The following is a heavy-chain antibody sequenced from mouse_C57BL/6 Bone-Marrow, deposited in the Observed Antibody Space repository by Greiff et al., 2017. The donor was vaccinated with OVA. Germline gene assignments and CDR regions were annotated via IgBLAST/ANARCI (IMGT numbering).Heavy chain of an antibody. D-gene: IGHD1-1*01. V-gene: IGHV3-6*01. CDR2: ISYDGSN. Sequence: EVKLVESGPGLVKPSQSLSLTCSVTGYSITSGYYWNWIRQFPGNKLEWMGYISYDGSNNYNPSLKNRISITRDTSKNQFFLKLNSVTTEDTATYYCAREEIYYYGSSSYWYFDVWGTGTTVTVSS. CDR3: AREEIYYYGSSSYWYFDV. J-gene: IGHJ1*03. CDR1: GYSITSGYY.